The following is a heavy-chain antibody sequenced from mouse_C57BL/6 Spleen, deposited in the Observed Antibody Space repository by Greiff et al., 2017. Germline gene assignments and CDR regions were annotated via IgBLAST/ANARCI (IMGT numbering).Heavy chain of an antibody. D-gene: IGHD1-1*01. Sequence: DVHLVESGGGLVQPGGSMKLSCVASGFTFSNYWMNWVRQSPEKGLEWVAQIRLKSDNYATHYAESVKGRFTISRDDSKSSVYLQMNNLRAEDTGIYYCTHGSSHYFDYWGQGTTLTVSS. CDR2: IRLKSDNYAT. CDR1: GFTFSNYW. J-gene: IGHJ2*01. CDR3: THGSSHYFDY. V-gene: IGHV6-3*01.